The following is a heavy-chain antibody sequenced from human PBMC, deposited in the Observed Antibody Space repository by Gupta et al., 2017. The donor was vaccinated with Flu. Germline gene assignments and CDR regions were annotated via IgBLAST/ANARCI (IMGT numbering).Heavy chain of an antibody. V-gene: IGHV3-74*01. CDR2: INSDGSST. D-gene: IGHD6-19*01. CDR1: AFTFRSYW. J-gene: IGHJ4*02. CDR3: ARGKSGGWYVDY. Sequence: EVQLVESGGGLVQPGGCLRLPCAASAFTFRSYWIHWVRHAPGKGLVWVSGINSDGSSTNYADSVKGRFTVSRDNAENTLYLQMNSLRAEDTAVYYCARGKSGGWYVDYWGQGTLVTVSS.